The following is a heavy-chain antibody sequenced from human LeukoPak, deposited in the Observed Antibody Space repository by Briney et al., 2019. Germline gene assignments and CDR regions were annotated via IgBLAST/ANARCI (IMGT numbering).Heavy chain of an antibody. V-gene: IGHV3-30*02. CDR2: IRYDGSNK. Sequence: GGSLRLSCAASGFTFGSYGMHWVSQAPGKGLEWVAFIRYDGSNKYYADSVKGRFTISRDNSKNTLYLQMNSLRAEDTAVYYCAKCRSASCLFDYWGQGTLVTVSS. D-gene: IGHD2-2*01. CDR3: AKCRSASCLFDY. CDR1: GFTFGSYG. J-gene: IGHJ4*02.